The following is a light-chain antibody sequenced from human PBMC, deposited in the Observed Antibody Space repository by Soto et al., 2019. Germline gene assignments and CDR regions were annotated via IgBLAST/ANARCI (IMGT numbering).Light chain of an antibody. Sequence: QSALTQPASVSGSPGQSITISCSGTSNDVGSFNLVSWYQQHPGKVPKLMIYEATKRPSGVSNRFSGSKSGNTASMTISGLQAEDEADYYCCSYARSSTVVFGGGTPLTVL. J-gene: IGLJ2*01. CDR1: SNDVGSFNL. CDR3: CSYARSSTVV. CDR2: EAT. V-gene: IGLV2-23*01.